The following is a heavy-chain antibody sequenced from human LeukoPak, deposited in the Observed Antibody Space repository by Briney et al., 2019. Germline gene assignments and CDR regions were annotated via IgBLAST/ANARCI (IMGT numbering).Heavy chain of an antibody. V-gene: IGHV1-2*04. CDR2: INPNSGGT. D-gene: IGHD2-2*01. J-gene: IGHJ3*02. CDR3: AREAYCSSTSCQEGANAFDI. CDR1: GYTFTGYY. Sequence: ASVKVSCKASGYTFTGYYTHWVRQAPGQGLEWMGWINPNSGGTNYAQKFQGWVTMTRDTSISTAYMELSRLRSDDTAVYYCAREAYCSSTSCQEGANAFDIWGQGTMVTVST.